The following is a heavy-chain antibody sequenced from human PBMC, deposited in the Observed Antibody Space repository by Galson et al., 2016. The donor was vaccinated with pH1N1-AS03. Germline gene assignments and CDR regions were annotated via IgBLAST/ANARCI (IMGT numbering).Heavy chain of an antibody. D-gene: IGHD6-19*01. CDR2: ISSSSSYI. CDR1: GFSVSSNS. CDR3: ARRSAAVSGTGCVDV. V-gene: IGHV3-21*01. J-gene: IGHJ6*02. Sequence: SLRLSCAASGFSVSSNSMTWVRQAPGKGLEWVSSISSSSSYIYYADSVKGRFTISRDNARNSLYRQLNSLRAEDTAVYYCARRSAAVSGTGCVDVWGQGTTVTVSS.